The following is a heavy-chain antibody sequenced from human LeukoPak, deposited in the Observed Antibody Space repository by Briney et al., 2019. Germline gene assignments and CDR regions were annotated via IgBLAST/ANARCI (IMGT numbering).Heavy chain of an antibody. V-gene: IGHV1-2*02. CDR1: GYTFTGYY. J-gene: IGHJ4*02. CDR2: INPNSGGT. CDR3: ARTLSWRLVGVYGDYPGYFDY. D-gene: IGHD4-17*01. Sequence: ASVKVSCKASGYTFTGYYMHWVRQAPGQGLEWMGWINPNSGGTNYAQKFQGRVTMTRDTSISTAYMELSRLRSDDTAVYYCARTLSWRLVGVYGDYPGYFDYWGQGTLVTVSS.